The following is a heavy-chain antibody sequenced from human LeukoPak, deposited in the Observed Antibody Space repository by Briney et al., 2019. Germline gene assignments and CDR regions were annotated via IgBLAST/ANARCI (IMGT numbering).Heavy chain of an antibody. D-gene: IGHD3-22*01. Sequence: GRSLRLSCAASGFTFSSYAMHWVRQAPGKGLEWVAVISYDGSNKYYADSVKGRFTISRDNSKNTLYLQMNSLRAEDTAVYYCARGVDYYESSGTIDYWGQGTLVTVSS. CDR3: ARGVDYYESSGTIDY. CDR1: GFTFSSYA. J-gene: IGHJ4*02. V-gene: IGHV3-30-3*01. CDR2: ISYDGSNK.